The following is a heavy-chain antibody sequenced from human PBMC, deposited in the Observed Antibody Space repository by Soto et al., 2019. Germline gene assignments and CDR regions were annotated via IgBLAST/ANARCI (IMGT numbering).Heavy chain of an antibody. CDR3: ARLDKYDILTGYYGPTQYYFDY. D-gene: IGHD3-9*01. CDR1: GVSISSYY. J-gene: IGHJ4*02. CDR2: IYYSGST. V-gene: IGHV4-59*08. Sequence: PSETLSLTCTVSGVSISSYYWSWIRQPPGKGLEWIGYIYYSGSTNYNPSLKSRVTISVDTSKNQFSLKLSSVTAADTAVYYCARLDKYDILTGYYGPTQYYFDYWGQGTLVTVSS.